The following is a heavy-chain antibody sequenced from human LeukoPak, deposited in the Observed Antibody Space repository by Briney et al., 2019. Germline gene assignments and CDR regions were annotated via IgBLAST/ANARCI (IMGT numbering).Heavy chain of an antibody. CDR3: ARGGHIVVVTAIGRYYFDY. V-gene: IGHV3-21*01. D-gene: IGHD2-21*02. J-gene: IGHJ4*02. CDR1: GFTFSSYS. CDR2: ISSSSSYI. Sequence: GGSLRLSCAASGFTFSSYSMNWVRQAPGKGLEWVSSISSSSSYIYYADSVKGRFTISRDNAKNSLYLQMNSLRAEDTAVYYCARGGHIVVVTAIGRYYFDYWGQGTLVTVSS.